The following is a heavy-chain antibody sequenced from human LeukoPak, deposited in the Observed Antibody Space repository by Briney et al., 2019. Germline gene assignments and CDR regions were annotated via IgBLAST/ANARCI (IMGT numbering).Heavy chain of an antibody. CDR3: ARGDESQFDY. D-gene: IGHD2-21*02. Sequence: SETLSLSCTVSVDSISSYNWCWLRQPPERGLEWIGYIYYCESTNYNPSLKSRVTISVDTSKNQFSLKLSSVTAADTAVYYCARGDESQFDYWGQGTLVTVSS. CDR1: VDSISSYN. V-gene: IGHV4-59*01. J-gene: IGHJ4*02. CDR2: IYYCEST.